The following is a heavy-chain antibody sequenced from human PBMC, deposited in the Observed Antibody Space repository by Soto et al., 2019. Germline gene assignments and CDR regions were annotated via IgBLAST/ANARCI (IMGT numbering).Heavy chain of an antibody. V-gene: IGHV4-39*07. CDR1: GGSISRSSYS. Sequence: SETRSLTCTGSGGSISRSSYSWGCIRQSPGKGLEWIGTIYSSENTYYNPSLLSRVTISVDTSKNEFSLRLSSVTAADTAVYYCAGSGYYHHSGTDVPGPATTVTVSS. D-gene: IGHD3-22*01. CDR3: AGSGYYHHSGTDV. J-gene: IGHJ6*02. CDR2: IYSSENT.